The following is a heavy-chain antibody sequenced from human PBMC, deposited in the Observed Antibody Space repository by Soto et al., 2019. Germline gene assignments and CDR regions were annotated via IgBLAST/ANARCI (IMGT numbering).Heavy chain of an antibody. V-gene: IGHV3-33*01. J-gene: IGHJ3*02. D-gene: IGHD1-26*01. Sequence: QVQLVESGGGVVQPGRSLRLSCAASGFTFSSYGMHWVRQAPGKGLEWVAVIWYDGSNKYYADSVKGRFTISRDNSKNTLYLQMNSLRAEDTAVYYCARLIVGATTDAFDIWGQGTMVTVSS. CDR2: IWYDGSNK. CDR3: ARLIVGATTDAFDI. CDR1: GFTFSSYG.